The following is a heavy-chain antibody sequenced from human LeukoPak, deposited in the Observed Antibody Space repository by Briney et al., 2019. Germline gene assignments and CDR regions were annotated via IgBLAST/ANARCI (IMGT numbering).Heavy chain of an antibody. D-gene: IGHD3-9*01. CDR1: GYTFNDYY. J-gene: IGHJ4*02. Sequence: GASVKVSCKTSGYTFNDYYLHWVRQAPGQGLEWMGWINPNSGRTNYAPKFQGRVTLTTDTSISTAYMELSSLISGDTALYYCARDSSDILTGYYHFCGQGTLVTVSS. CDR2: INPNSGRT. V-gene: IGHV1-2*02. CDR3: ARDSSDILTGYYHF.